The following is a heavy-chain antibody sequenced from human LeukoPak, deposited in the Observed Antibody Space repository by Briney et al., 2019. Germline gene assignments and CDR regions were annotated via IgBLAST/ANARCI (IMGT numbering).Heavy chain of an antibody. CDR3: ARDPIAVAEFDY. CDR2: ISSSGSTI. CDR1: GFTFSDYY. V-gene: IGHV3-11*01. J-gene: IGHJ4*02. D-gene: IGHD6-19*01. Sequence: GGSLRLSCAASGFTFSDYYMSWIRQAPGKGLEWVSYISSSGSTIYYADSVKGRFAISRDNAKNSLYLQMNSLRAEDTAVYYCARDPIAVAEFDYWGQGTLVTDSS.